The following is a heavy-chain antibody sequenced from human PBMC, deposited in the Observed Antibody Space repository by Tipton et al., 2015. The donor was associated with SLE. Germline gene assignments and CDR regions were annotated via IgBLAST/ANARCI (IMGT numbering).Heavy chain of an antibody. CDR1: GGSFSGYY. D-gene: IGHD4-17*01. J-gene: IGHJ4*02. Sequence: TLSLTCAVYGGSFSGYYWSWIRQPPGKGLEWIGEINHSGSTNYNPSLKSRVTISVDTSKNQFSLKLSSVTAADTAVYYCAGVYGDYVGYWGQGTLVTVSS. CDR3: AGVYGDYVGY. CDR2: INHSGST. V-gene: IGHV4-34*01.